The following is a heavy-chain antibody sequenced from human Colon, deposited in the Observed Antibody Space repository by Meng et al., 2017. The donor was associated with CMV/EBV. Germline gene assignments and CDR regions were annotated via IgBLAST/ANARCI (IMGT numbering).Heavy chain of an antibody. V-gene: IGHV3-43D*03. CDR3: TKARHYDSSGNDY. CDR2: FNWDGTYT. J-gene: IGHJ4*02. Sequence: EALKISCAASGFTFDDFAMHWVRQAPGKGLEWVSLFNWDGTYTYYGDSVKGRFIISRDNSKNSLFLHMNNLRPEDTAFYFCTKARHYDSSGNDYWGQGTLVTVSS. D-gene: IGHD3-22*01. CDR1: GFTFDDFA.